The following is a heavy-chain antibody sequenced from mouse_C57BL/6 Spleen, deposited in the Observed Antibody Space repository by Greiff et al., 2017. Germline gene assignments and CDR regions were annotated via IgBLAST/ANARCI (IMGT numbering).Heavy chain of an antibody. J-gene: IGHJ3*01. CDR1: GYTFTSYW. CDR3: ARHEKGYGNYGFAY. D-gene: IGHD2-1*01. V-gene: IGHV1-52*01. Sequence: VQLQQPGAELVRPGSSVKLSCKASGYTFTSYWMHWVKQRPIQGLEWIGNIDPSDSETHYNQKFKDKATLTVDKSSSTVYMELSRLTSEDSAVYFCARHEKGYGNYGFAYWGQGTLVTVSA. CDR2: IDPSDSET.